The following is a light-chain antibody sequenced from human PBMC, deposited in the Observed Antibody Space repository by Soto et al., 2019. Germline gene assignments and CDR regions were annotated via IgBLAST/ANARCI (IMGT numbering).Light chain of an antibody. CDR2: EVS. CDR3: SSYSISTAYL. Sequence: QSALTQPASVSGSPGQSITISCTGTSSDVGVYDYVSWYQLHPGKAPKLMVFEVSNRPSGVSYRFSGSKSGNTASLTISGLQAEDEADYFCSSYSISTAYLFGTGTKVIVL. CDR1: SSDVGVYDY. V-gene: IGLV2-14*01. J-gene: IGLJ1*01.